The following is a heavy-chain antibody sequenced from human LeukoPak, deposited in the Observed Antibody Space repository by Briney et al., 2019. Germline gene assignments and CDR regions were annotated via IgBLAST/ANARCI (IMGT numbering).Heavy chain of an antibody. Sequence: ASVKVSCKASGYTFTSYDIIWVRQATGQGLEWMGWMNPNSGNTGYAQKFQGRVTITRNTSISTAYMELSSLRSEDTAVYYCARGNQVFWSGYYPFDYWGQGTLVTVSS. J-gene: IGHJ4*02. D-gene: IGHD3-3*01. CDR2: MNPNSGNT. CDR3: ARGNQVFWSGYYPFDY. V-gene: IGHV1-8*03. CDR1: GYTFTSYD.